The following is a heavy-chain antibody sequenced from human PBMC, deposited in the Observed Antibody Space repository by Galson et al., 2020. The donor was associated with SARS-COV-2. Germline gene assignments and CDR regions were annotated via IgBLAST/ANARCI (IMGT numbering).Heavy chain of an antibody. Sequence: SETLSLTCAAYGGSFSAYYWSWIRQPPGGGLEWIGEVDHRGRSNYNPSLKSRVTISVDTSKNQFSLKLSSVTASDTAMYYCASGHPPNYWGQGTQVTVSS. J-gene: IGHJ4*02. CDR2: VDHRGRS. CDR3: ASGHPPNY. CDR1: GGSFSAYY. V-gene: IGHV4-34*01.